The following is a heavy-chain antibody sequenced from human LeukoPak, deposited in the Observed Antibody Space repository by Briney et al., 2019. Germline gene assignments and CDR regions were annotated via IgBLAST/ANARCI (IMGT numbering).Heavy chain of an antibody. J-gene: IGHJ6*02. V-gene: IGHV1-18*01. CDR1: GYTFTSYG. CDR2: ISAYNGNT. CDR3: AKGDGRDIVATDYYGMDV. D-gene: IGHD5-12*01. Sequence: ASVKVSCKASGYTFTSYGISWVRQAPGQGLEWMGWISAYNGNTNYAQKLQGRVTMTTDTSTNTAYMELRSLRSDDTAVYYCAKGDGRDIVATDYYGMDVWGQGTTVTVSS.